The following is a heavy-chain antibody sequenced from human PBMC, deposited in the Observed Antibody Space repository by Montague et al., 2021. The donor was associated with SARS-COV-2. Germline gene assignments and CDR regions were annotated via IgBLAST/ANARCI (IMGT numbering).Heavy chain of an antibody. CDR3: ARFGSGTLEFDL. V-gene: IGHV4-61*02. D-gene: IGHD1-26*01. CDR2: IRTTGHT. CDR1: GASISTGIYY. J-gene: IGHJ4*02. Sequence: TLSLTCTVSGASISTGIYYWSWIRQPAGKGLEWIGRIRTTGHTDYNSSLESRVFMSVDTSTTQFSLSLTSVTAADTAGYFCARFGSGTLEFDLWGQGTLVTVSS.